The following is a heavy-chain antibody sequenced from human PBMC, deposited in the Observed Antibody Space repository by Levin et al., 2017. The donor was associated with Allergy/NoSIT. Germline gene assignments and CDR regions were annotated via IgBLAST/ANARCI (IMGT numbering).Heavy chain of an antibody. D-gene: IGHD2-15*01. J-gene: IGHJ4*02. Sequence: GESLKISCAASGFAFNSYDMHWVRQATGEGLGWVSAIGSGGDTYYAVSVKGRFTISRDNARNSLYLQMDNLRAGDTAVYYCAIELRRGGSVFDYWGQGTLVTVSS. V-gene: IGHV3-13*01. CDR1: GFAFNSYD. CDR3: AIELRRGGSVFDY. CDR2: IGSGGDT.